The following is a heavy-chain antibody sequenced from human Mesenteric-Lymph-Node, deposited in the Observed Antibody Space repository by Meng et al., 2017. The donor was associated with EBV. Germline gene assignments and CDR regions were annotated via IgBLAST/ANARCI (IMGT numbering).Heavy chain of an antibody. Sequence: QITLKESVPTLVKPTQTLPLTCTFSGFSLSTNGVGVGWIRQPPGKALEWLALIYWDDDKRYSPSLKNRLTITKATSINQLVLTMTNMDPADTATYYCAHKVDSGWFDPWGQGTLVTVSS. CDR2: IYWDDDK. J-gene: IGHJ5*02. CDR1: GFSLSTNGVG. V-gene: IGHV2-5*02. CDR3: AHKVDSGWFDP. D-gene: IGHD3-3*01.